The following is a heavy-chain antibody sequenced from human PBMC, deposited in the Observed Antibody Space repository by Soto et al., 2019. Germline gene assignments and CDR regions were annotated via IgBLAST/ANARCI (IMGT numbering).Heavy chain of an antibody. CDR2: INHSGST. CDR1: DGSFSGYY. D-gene: IGHD3-3*01. CDR3: ARESPHYDFWSGYLMDV. V-gene: IGHV4-34*01. J-gene: IGHJ6*02. Sequence: SETLAITSAVYDGSFSGYYWSWLRQPPGKGLEWIGEINHSGSTNYNPSLKSRVTISVDTSKNQFSLKLSSVTAADTAVYYCARESPHYDFWSGYLMDVWGQGTTVT.